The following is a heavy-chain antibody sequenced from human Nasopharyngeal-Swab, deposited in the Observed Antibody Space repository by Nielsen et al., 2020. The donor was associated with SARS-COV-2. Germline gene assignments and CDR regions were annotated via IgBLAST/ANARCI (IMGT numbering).Heavy chain of an antibody. Sequence: WVGQAPGQGLEWMGGIIPIFGTANYAQKFQGRVTITADESTSTAYMELSSLRSEDTAVYYCARVVSYYGDYEIYAFDIWGQGTMVTVSS. J-gene: IGHJ3*02. V-gene: IGHV1-69*01. CDR2: IIPIFGTA. CDR3: ARVVSYYGDYEIYAFDI. D-gene: IGHD4-17*01.